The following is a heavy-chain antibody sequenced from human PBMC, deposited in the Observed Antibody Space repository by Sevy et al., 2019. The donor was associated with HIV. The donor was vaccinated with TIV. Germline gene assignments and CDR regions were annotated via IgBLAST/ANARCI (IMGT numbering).Heavy chain of an antibody. CDR2: INPDGSKV. V-gene: IGHV3-7*02. CDR1: AINIRDYW. CDR3: VRAIQLAASY. Sequence: GGSLRLSCEASAINIRDYWMNWVRQAPGKGLEWVANINPDGSKVYYAESVKGRFTISRDSAKNSVFLQMTSLRAEDTAVYYCVRAIQLAASYWGQGMLVTVSS. J-gene: IGHJ4*02. D-gene: IGHD2-15*01.